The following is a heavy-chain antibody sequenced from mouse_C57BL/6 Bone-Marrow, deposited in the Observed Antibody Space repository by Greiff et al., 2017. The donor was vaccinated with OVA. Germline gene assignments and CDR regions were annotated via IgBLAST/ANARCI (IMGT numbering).Heavy chain of an antibody. J-gene: IGHJ3*01. Sequence: VQLQESGAELARPGASVKLSCKASGYTFTSYGISWVKQRTGQGLEWIGEIYPRSGNTYYTEKFKGKATLTADKSSSTAYMELRSLTSEDSAVYFCARVTTKYWGQGTLVTVSA. D-gene: IGHD2-1*01. CDR3: ARVTTKY. V-gene: IGHV1-81*01. CDR1: GYTFTSYG. CDR2: IYPRSGNT.